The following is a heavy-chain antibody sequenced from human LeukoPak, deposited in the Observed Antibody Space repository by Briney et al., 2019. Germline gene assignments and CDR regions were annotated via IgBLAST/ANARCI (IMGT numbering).Heavy chain of an antibody. J-gene: IGHJ4*02. CDR2: ISGSGGST. V-gene: IGHV3-23*01. D-gene: IGHD1-26*01. Sequence: GGSLRLSCAASGFTFTSYAMSWVRHAPGKGLEWVSAISGSGGSTSYADPVKGRFPISRNNPKNTLSLKMNSLRAQDPAVYTFPSYIVGATNRDQCEYWGQGTLVTVSS. CDR1: GFTFTSYA. CDR3: PSYIVGATNRDQCEY.